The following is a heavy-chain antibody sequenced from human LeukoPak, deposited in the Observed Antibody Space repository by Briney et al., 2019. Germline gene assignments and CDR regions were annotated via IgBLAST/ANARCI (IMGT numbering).Heavy chain of an antibody. CDR3: ARDYYDSSGPWGFDP. D-gene: IGHD3-22*01. CDR2: ISAYNGNT. V-gene: IGHV1-18*01. J-gene: IGHJ5*02. Sequence: GSVKVSCKASGSTFTSYGISWVRQAPGQGLEWMGWISAYNGNTNYAQKLQGRVTMTTDTSTSTAYMELRSLRSDDTAVYYCARDYYDSSGPWGFDPWGQGTLVTVSS. CDR1: GSTFTSYG.